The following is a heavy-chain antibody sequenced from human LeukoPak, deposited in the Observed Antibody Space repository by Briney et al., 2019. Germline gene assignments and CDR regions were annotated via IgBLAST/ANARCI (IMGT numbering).Heavy chain of an antibody. Sequence: GRSLRLSCAASEFTFDNYAMHWVRQTPGKGLEWVSGISWNSGDIGYADSVKGRFTISRDNAKNSLYLQMTSLRAEDPALYYCAQDGAARFPGAAFDIWGQGTMVTVSS. CDR1: EFTFDNYA. J-gene: IGHJ3*02. V-gene: IGHV3-9*01. CDR3: AQDGAARFPGAAFDI. D-gene: IGHD6-6*01. CDR2: ISWNSGDI.